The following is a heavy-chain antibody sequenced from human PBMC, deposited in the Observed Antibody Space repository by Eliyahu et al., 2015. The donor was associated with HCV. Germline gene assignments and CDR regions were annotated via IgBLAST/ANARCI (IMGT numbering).Heavy chain of an antibody. D-gene: IGHD3-10*01. J-gene: IGHJ4*02. CDR2: INAGNGNT. CDR1: GYTFTSYA. V-gene: IGHV1-3*01. Sequence: QVQLVQSGAEVKKPGASVKVSCKASGYTFTSYAMHWVRQAPGQRLEWMGWINAGNGNTKYSQKFQGRVTITRDTSASTAYMELSSLRSEDTAVYYCAGGYYGSGSLDYWGQGTLVTVSS. CDR3: AGGYYGSGSLDY.